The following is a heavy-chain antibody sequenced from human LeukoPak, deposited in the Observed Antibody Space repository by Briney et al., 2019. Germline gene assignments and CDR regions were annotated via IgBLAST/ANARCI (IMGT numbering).Heavy chain of an antibody. Sequence: SETLSLTCTVSGGSISTYYWNWIRQPPGKGLEWIGYIYHSGSTNYNPSLQSRVTISVDTSKNQFSLKLSSVTAADTAVYYCARSEDIDGNWFDPWGQGTLVTVSS. CDR1: GGSISTYY. J-gene: IGHJ5*02. CDR3: ARSEDIDGNWFDP. D-gene: IGHD2-15*01. V-gene: IGHV4-59*12. CDR2: IYHSGST.